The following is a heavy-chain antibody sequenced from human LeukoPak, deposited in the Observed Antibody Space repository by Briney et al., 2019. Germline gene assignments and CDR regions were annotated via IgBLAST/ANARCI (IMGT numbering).Heavy chain of an antibody. D-gene: IGHD1-14*01. V-gene: IGHV3-11*05. J-gene: IGHJ4*02. Sequence: AGSLTLSCAASGFTISDRYMGWVRQAPGKGLAWVSYISSSSHYTNYEASVRGRFIISRDNARDSLYLQMNSLRVEDTAIYYCVRETTEGAKDDWGQGTLVTVSS. CDR2: ISSSSHYT. CDR3: VRETTEGAKDD. CDR1: GFTISDRY.